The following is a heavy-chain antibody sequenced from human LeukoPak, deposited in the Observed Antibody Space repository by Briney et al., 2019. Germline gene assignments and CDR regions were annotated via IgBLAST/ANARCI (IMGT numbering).Heavy chain of an antibody. CDR3: ARLIPYYYYYGMDV. V-gene: IGHV4-34*01. Sequence: KPSETLSLTCAVYGGSFSGYYWSWIRQPPGKGLEWIGEINHSGSTNYNPSLKSRVTISVDTSKNQFSLKLSSVTAADTAVYYCARLIPYYYYYGMDVWGQGTTVTVSS. CDR2: INHSGST. CDR1: GGSFSGYY. J-gene: IGHJ6*02. D-gene: IGHD2-8*01.